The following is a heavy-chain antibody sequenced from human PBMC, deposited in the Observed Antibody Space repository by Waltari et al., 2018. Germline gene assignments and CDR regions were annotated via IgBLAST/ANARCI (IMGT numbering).Heavy chain of an antibody. J-gene: IGHJ4*02. Sequence: QVHLQQWGAGLLKPSETLSLTCGVYGGPLSGPYWSWIRQPPGKGLEWLGGVDPTGATNYNPSLKSRVTMSLDTSKNHFSLNLSSVTAADTAVYYCARGPNFGLGSYFHYWGQGTLVAVSS. D-gene: IGHD3-10*01. CDR1: GGPLSGPY. CDR3: ARGPNFGLGSYFHY. CDR2: VDPTGAT. V-gene: IGHV4-34*01.